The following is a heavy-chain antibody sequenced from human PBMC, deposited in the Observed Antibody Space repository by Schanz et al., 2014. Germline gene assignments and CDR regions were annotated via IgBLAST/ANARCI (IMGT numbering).Heavy chain of an antibody. CDR3: ARRVPYSFGLDV. J-gene: IGHJ6*02. V-gene: IGHV3-23*04. Sequence: EVQVVESGGGFVQPGGSLRLSCAASGFTFSSYVMNWVRQAPGRGLEWDSFISASGDSTSYADSVKGRFTISRDNSKNTLYLQMNSLRDEDTAMYYCARRVPYSFGLDVWGQGATVTVSS. D-gene: IGHD1-1*01. CDR2: ISASGDST. CDR1: GFTFSSYV.